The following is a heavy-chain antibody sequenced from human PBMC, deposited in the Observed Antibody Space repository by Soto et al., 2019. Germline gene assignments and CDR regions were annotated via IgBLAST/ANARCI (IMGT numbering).Heavy chain of an antibody. V-gene: IGHV1-3*01. D-gene: IGHD6-19*01. J-gene: IGHJ4*02. CDR2: INAGNGNT. Sequence: ASVKVSCKASGYTFTSYSMHWVRQAPGQRLEWMGWINAGNGNTKYSQKFQGRVTITRDTSASTAYMEVTSLGSEDTAVYYCARDTYKSGWFNYFDYWGQGTPVTVSS. CDR1: GYTFTSYS. CDR3: ARDTYKSGWFNYFDY.